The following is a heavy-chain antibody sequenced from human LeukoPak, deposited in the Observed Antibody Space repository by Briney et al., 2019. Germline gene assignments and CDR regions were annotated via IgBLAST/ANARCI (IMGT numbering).Heavy chain of an antibody. V-gene: IGHV1-24*01. D-gene: IGHD5-18*01. J-gene: IGHJ6*03. CDR3: ATGTPHTAMTRWYYYYMDV. CDR2: FDPEDGET. CDR1: GYTLTELS. Sequence: ASVKVSCKVSGYTLTELSMHWVRQAPGKGLEWMGGFDPEDGETIYAQKFQGRVTMTEDTSTDTAYMELSSLRSEDTAVYYCATGTPHTAMTRWYYYYMDVWGKGTTVTVSS.